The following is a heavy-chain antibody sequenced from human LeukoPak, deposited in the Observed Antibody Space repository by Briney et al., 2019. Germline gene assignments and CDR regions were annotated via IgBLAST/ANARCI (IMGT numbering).Heavy chain of an antibody. V-gene: IGHV4-34*01. CDR1: GGSFSGYY. CDR3: ARGLLVVTLGAFDI. J-gene: IGHJ3*02. CDR2: INHSGST. Sequence: PSETLSLTCAVYGGSFSGYYWSWIRQPPGKGLEWIGEINHSGSTNYNPSLKGRVTISVDTSKNQFSLKLSSVTAADTAVYYCARGLLVVTLGAFDIWGQGTMVTVSS. D-gene: IGHD4-23*01.